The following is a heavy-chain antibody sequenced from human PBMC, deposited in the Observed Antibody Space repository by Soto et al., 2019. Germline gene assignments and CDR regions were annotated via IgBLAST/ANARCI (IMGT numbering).Heavy chain of an antibody. V-gene: IGHV3-9*01. CDR2: ISWNSGSI. D-gene: IGHD3-3*01. J-gene: IGHJ6*02. CDR1: GFTFDDYA. CDR3: AKDKIYDFWSGYYTYYYYGMDV. Sequence: GGSLRLSCAASGFTFDDYAMHWVRQAPGKGLEWVSGISWNSGSIGYADSVKGRFTISRDNAKNSLYLQMNSLRAEDTALYYCAKDKIYDFWSGYYTYYYYGMDVWGQGTTVTVS.